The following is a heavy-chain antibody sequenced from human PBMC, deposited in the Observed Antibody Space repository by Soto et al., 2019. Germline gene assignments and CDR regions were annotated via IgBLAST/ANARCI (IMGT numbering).Heavy chain of an antibody. V-gene: IGHV3-7*05. J-gene: IGHJ6*02. CDR1: GFNLYTRW. CDR2: LKEDGSEK. CDR3: SKSLEF. Sequence: EVQLVESGGGLVQPGGSLRLSCVASGFNLYTRWMDWVWQAPRKGLEWVANLKEDGSEKYYVDSVKGRFTSFRDNARNTLYLQRNSLRGEDTAVYYCSKSLEFWGPGTTVIVSS. D-gene: IGHD1-1*01.